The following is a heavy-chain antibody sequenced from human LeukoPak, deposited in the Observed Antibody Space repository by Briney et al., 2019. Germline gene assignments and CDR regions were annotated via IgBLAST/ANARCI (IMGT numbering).Heavy chain of an antibody. V-gene: IGHV3-23*01. D-gene: IGHD5-18*01. Sequence: AGGSLRLSCAASGITFSSYGMSWVRQAPGKGLEWVSSISSTGGTTYYADSVKGRFTISRDDAKNLLYLDMNSLRAEVTAVYYCAREGRYRYGYNEYHLYMDIWGKGTTVTVSS. CDR3: AREGRYRYGYNEYHLYMDI. J-gene: IGHJ6*03. CDR2: ISSTGGTT. CDR1: GITFSSYG.